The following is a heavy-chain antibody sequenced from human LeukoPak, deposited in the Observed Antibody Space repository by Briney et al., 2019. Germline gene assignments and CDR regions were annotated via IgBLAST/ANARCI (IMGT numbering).Heavy chain of an antibody. Sequence: ASVKVSCKASGYTFTGYYMHWVRQAPGQGLEWMGWINPNSGGTNYAQKFQGRVTMTRDTSISTAYMELSRLRSDDAAVYYCARGLRYSSSYLGYWGQGTLVTVSS. J-gene: IGHJ4*02. CDR1: GYTFTGYY. CDR3: ARGLRYSSSYLGY. CDR2: INPNSGGT. D-gene: IGHD6-6*01. V-gene: IGHV1-2*02.